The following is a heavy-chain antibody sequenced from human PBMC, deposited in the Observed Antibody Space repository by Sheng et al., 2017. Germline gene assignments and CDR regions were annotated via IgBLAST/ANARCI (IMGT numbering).Heavy chain of an antibody. J-gene: IGHJ4*02. Sequence: QLQLQESGSGLVKPSQTLSLTCAVSGGSISSGGYSWSWIRQPPGKGLEWIGYIYHGGSTYYNPSLESRVTISVDMSKNQFSLKLSSVTAADTAVYYCARGDYPSGSYYNTPFDYWGQGMLVTVSS. CDR1: GGSISSGGYS. CDR3: ARGDYPSGSYYNTPFDY. D-gene: IGHD3-10*01. V-gene: IGHV4-30-2*01. CDR2: IYHGGST.